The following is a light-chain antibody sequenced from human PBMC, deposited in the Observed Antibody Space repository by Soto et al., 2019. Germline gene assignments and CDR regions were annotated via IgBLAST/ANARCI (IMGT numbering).Light chain of an antibody. V-gene: IGLV2-8*01. CDR3: LSYVGRETGV. J-gene: IGLJ1*01. CDR2: EVF. Sequence: LDQPPSGSGSPGQSVPNPCTGTSKYIGAYNYVSWYQHHPGKVPKLLIYEVFRRPSGVPDRFSASKSGNTASLTVSGLQPEDEADYYCLSYVGRETGVFGSGTKVTVL. CDR1: SKYIGAYNY.